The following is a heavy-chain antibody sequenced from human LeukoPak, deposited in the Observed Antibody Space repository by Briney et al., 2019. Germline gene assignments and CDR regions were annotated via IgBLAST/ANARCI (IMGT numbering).Heavy chain of an antibody. CDR3: AGGYGDYLYYYYGMDV. D-gene: IGHD4-17*01. CDR1: GFTFSSYD. J-gene: IGHJ6*02. CDR2: IGTAGDT. V-gene: IGHV3-13*01. Sequence: QTGGSLRLSCAASGFTFSSYDMHWVRQATGKGLEWVSAIGTAGDTYYPGSVKGRFTISRENAKNSLYLQMNSLRAGDTAVYYCAGGYGDYLYYYYGMDVWGQGTTVTVSS.